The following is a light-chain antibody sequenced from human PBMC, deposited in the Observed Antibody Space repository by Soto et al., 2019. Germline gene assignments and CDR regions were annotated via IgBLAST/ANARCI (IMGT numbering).Light chain of an antibody. CDR3: QQRSSWPPT. Sequence: EIVLTQSPATLSLSPAERATLSCRASQSVSSYLAWYQQRPGEAPRLLIYDASNRDTGVPARFSGSGSGTDFTLTISRLEPEDFEVYYCQQRSSWPPTFGQGTRLEIK. CDR2: DAS. J-gene: IGKJ5*01. CDR1: QSVSSY. V-gene: IGKV3-11*01.